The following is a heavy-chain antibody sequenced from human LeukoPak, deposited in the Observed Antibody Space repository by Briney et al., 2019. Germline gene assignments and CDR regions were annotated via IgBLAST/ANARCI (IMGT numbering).Heavy chain of an antibody. CDR3: ARLGLNYYGSGSYYPFDY. D-gene: IGHD3-10*01. Sequence: SGTLSLTCAVSGGSITTPSWWIWVRQPPGKGLEWIGEIYHDGNTDYNPSLKSRVTISVDTSKNQFSLKLSSVTAADTAVYYCARLGLNYYGSGSYYPFDYWGQGTLVTVSS. CDR1: GGSITTPSW. CDR2: IYHDGNT. V-gene: IGHV4-4*02. J-gene: IGHJ4*02.